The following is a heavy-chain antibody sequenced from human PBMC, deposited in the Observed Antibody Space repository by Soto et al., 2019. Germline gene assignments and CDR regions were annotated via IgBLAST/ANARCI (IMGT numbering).Heavy chain of an antibody. J-gene: IGHJ4*02. CDR2: ISGSGGST. V-gene: IGHV3-23*01. D-gene: IGHD6-13*01. CDR1: GFTFSSYA. Sequence: GESLKISCAASGFTFSSYAMSWVRQAPGKGLEWVSAISGSGGSTYYADSVKGRFTISRDNSKNTLYLQMNSLRAEDTAVYYCAKGSSSWYALIDYWGQGTLVTVSS. CDR3: AKGSSSWYALIDY.